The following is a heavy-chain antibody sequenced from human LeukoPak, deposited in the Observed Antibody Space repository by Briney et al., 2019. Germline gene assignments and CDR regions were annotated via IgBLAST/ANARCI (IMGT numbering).Heavy chain of an antibody. CDR1: GSTFSGNY. V-gene: IGHV1-2*02. D-gene: IGHD3-22*01. CDR3: ARVPLDYYSSSRLGALDI. Sequence: GASVTVSCKATGSTFSGNYLHWVRQAPGQGLEWLGLINPNSGGANYAHRFQGRVTMTRDTSISTVYMELSRLRSDDTAVYYCARVPLDYYSSSRLGALDIWGQGTLVTVSS. CDR2: INPNSGGA. J-gene: IGHJ3*02.